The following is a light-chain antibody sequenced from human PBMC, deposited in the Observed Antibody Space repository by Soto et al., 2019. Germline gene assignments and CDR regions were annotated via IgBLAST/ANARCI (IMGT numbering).Light chain of an antibody. J-gene: IGLJ1*01. CDR1: TSDVGGYDF. Sequence: QSALTQPASVSGSPGQSITISCTGTTSDVGGYDFVSWYQHHPGKAPKLIIYDVNNRPSGLSNRFSGSKSGNTASLTISGLHTEDEADYYCCSYTSSHTRVFGTGTKVTVL. CDR3: CSYTSSHTRV. V-gene: IGLV2-14*01. CDR2: DVN.